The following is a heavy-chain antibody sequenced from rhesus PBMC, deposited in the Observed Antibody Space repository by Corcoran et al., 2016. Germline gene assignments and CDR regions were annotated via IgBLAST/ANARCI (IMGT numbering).Heavy chain of an antibody. D-gene: IGHD5-24*01. CDR3: ARWGVGTGVFDY. CDR1: GGSISSNY. V-gene: IGHV4-173*01. CDR2: ISGRGGSP. J-gene: IGHJ4*01. Sequence: QLQLQESGPGLVKPSETLSLTCAVSGGSISSNYWSWIRQPPGKGMEWIGRISGRGGSPDYNPSLKSRGTISTDTSKNQFSLKLRSVTAEDTAVYYCARWGVGTGVFDYWGQGVLVTVSS.